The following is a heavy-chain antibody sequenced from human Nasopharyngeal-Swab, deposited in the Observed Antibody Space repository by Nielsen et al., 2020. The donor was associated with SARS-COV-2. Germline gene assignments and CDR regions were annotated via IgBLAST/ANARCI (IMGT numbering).Heavy chain of an antibody. CDR3: AKDMSPNTYYYYMDV. CDR2: ISWNSGSM. CDR1: GFTFDDYA. V-gene: IGHV3-9*01. Sequence: SLKISCAASGFTFDDYAMHWVRQAPGKGLEWVSGISWNSGSMGYADSVKGRFTISRDNAKNSLYLQMNSLRAEDTALYYCAKDMSPNTYYYYMDVWGKGTTVTVSS. J-gene: IGHJ6*03.